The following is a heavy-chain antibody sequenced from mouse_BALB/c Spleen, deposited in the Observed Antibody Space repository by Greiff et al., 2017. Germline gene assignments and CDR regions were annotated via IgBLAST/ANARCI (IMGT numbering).Heavy chain of an antibody. J-gene: IGHJ2*01. D-gene: IGHD1-1*01. CDR3: ARDHYYYGSSDY. Sequence: EVKLQESGPGLVKPSQSLSLTCSVTGYSITSGYYWNWIRQFPGNKLEWMGYISYDGSNNYNPSLKNRISITRDTSKNQFFLKLNSVTTEDTATYYCARDHYYYGSSDYWGQGTTLTVSS. CDR1: GYSITSGYY. V-gene: IGHV3-6*02. CDR2: ISYDGSN.